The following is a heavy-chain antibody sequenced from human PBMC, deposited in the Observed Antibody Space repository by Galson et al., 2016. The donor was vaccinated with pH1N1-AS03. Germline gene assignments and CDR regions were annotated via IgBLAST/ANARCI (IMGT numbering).Heavy chain of an antibody. V-gene: IGHV3-23*01. CDR1: GFTFSTYS. J-gene: IGHJ4*02. D-gene: IGHD5/OR15-5a*01. Sequence: SLRLSCAASGFTFSTYSMNWVRLAPGKGLEWVSGIWGNGDSTYYADFVKGRFTISRDNSKNTLYRQMNSLRADDTAVDYCAKDMKPDGVYDLDYWGQGTLVTVSS. CDR3: AKDMKPDGVYDLDY. CDR2: IWGNGDST.